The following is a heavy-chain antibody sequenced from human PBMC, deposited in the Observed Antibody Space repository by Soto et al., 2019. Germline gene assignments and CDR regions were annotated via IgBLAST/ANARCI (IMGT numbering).Heavy chain of an antibody. J-gene: IGHJ4*02. CDR2: ISNSGST. CDR1: GGSVSSDEDY. CDR3: ATERGSTYGYFDY. D-gene: IGHD5-18*01. V-gene: IGHV4-30-4*08. Sequence: SETLSLTCTVSGGSVSSDEDYWSWIRQSPGEGLEWIGYISNSGSTGYNPSLKTRLSMSVDRSKNQFTLRLTSVTAADTAVYFCATERGSTYGYFDYWGQGTQVTVSS.